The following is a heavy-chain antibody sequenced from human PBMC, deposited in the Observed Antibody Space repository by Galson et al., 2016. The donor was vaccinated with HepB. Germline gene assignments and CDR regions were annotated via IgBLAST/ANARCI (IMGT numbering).Heavy chain of an antibody. J-gene: IGHJ4*02. Sequence: SETLSLTCVVSGGSIRNISWWSWVRQPPGKGLEWIGQIHYSGITSYNPSLKSRVTISVGNSKNQFSLKLSSVTAADTAVYYCAKGNNEYRDYWYFDHWGQGILVIVSS. CDR2: IHYSGIT. D-gene: IGHD4-17*01. CDR3: AKGNNEYRDYWYFDH. CDR1: GGSIRNISW. V-gene: IGHV4-4*02.